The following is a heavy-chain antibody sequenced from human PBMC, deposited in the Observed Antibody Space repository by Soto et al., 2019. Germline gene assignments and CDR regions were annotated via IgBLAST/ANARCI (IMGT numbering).Heavy chain of an antibody. CDR2: INPNGGST. Sequence: QVQLVQSGAEVKKPGASVKVSCKASGYTFIHYYIHWVLQAPGQGLEWMAIINPNGGSTNYAQKFRGRDTVTSDTYTTTVSMELNSLGSDDTAVYFCARSLLQGDFWGQGTLVTVSS. CDR3: ARSLLQGDF. V-gene: IGHV1-46*01. D-gene: IGHD2-21*01. J-gene: IGHJ4*02. CDR1: GYTFIHYY.